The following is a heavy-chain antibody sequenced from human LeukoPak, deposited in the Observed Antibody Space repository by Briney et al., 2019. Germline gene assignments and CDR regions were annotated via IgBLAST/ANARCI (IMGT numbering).Heavy chain of an antibody. J-gene: IGHJ6*02. V-gene: IGHV3-33*08. D-gene: IGHD2-8*01. Sequence: GGSLRLSCAASGFTFSSYGMHWVRQAPGKGLEWVAVIWYDGSNKYYADSVKGRFTISRDNSKNTLYLQMNSLRAEDTAVYYCARGDCTNGVCLHYYYYYGMDVWGQGTTVTVSS. CDR3: ARGDCTNGVCLHYYYYYGMDV. CDR2: IWYDGSNK. CDR1: GFTFSSYG.